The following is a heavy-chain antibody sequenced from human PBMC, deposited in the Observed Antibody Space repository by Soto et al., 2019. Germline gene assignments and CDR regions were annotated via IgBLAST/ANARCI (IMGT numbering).Heavy chain of an antibody. CDR2: IYQSGSA. CDR1: VGSITSGGYS. V-gene: IGHV4-30-2*06. J-gene: IGHJ6*02. Sequence: SETLSLTCTVSVGSITSGGYSWIWIRQSPGQGLEWIGYIYQSGSAFYNPSLKTRATILVDRSKNQFSLNLTSVTAADAAVYYCARAFYGVDLWGQGTTVTVSS. CDR3: ARAFYGVDL.